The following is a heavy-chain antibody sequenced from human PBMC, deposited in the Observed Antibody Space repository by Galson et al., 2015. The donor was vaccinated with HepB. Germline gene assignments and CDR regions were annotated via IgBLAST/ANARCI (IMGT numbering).Heavy chain of an antibody. CDR3: ARDTIL. CDR2: ISDDGSNK. CDR1: GFTFSRYS. V-gene: IGHV3-30*04. D-gene: IGHD2-2*01. Sequence: SLRLSCAASGFTFSRYSMNWVRQAPGRGLEWVAVISDDGSNKDYADSVKGRFTISRDNSKNTLYLQMNSLRAEGTAVYYCARDTILWGQGTLVTVSS. J-gene: IGHJ4*02.